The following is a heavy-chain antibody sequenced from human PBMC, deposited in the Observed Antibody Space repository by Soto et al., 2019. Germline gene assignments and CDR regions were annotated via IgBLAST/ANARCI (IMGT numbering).Heavy chain of an antibody. J-gene: IGHJ4*02. D-gene: IGHD3-10*01. V-gene: IGHV4-31*03. CDR1: GGSISSGGYY. CDR2: IYYSGST. CDR3: ARVLLWSLDLGFDY. Sequence: QVQLQESGPGLVKPSQTLSLTCTVSGGSISSGGYYWSWIRQHPGKGLEWIGYIYYSGSTYYNPSPKSRVTISVDTSKNQFSRKLSSVTAADTAVYYCARVLLWSLDLGFDYWGQGTLVTVSS.